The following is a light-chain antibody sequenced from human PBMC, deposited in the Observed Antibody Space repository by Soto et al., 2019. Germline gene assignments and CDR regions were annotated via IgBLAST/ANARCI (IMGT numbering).Light chain of an antibody. CDR1: QSVSSSD. V-gene: IGKV3-20*01. Sequence: EIVLTQSPGTLSLSPGERATLSCRASQSVSSSDLAWYQQKPGQAPRLLIYRASSRATGIPDRFSGSGSGTDFTLTISRLEPEDFAVYYCQQYGNSLTWTFGHGTKVDIK. CDR3: QQYGNSLTWT. CDR2: RAS. J-gene: IGKJ1*01.